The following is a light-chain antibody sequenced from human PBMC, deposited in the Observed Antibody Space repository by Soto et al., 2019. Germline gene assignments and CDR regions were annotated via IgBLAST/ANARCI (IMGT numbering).Light chain of an antibody. V-gene: IGKV3-20*01. CDR2: GAS. CDR1: QSVSSSF. CDR3: QQYDSSPWT. J-gene: IGKJ1*01. Sequence: ESVLTQSPGTLSLSPGERATLSCRASQSVSSSFLAWYQLKPGQAPRLLIYGASSRATDIPDRFSGSGSGTDFPLTISRLEPEDFAVYYCQQYDSSPWTFGQGTKVEIK.